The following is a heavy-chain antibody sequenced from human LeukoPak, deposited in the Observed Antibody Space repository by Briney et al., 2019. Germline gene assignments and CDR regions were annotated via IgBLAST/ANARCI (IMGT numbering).Heavy chain of an antibody. V-gene: IGHV1-18*01. D-gene: IGHD3-3*01. Sequence: ASVKVSCKASGYAFSNYGFSWVRQAPGQGLEWMGWISSYDGNTKSVDELQGRVIMTTDTSTSTAYMELRSLRSDDTAVYYCARDTSLRFFYMDVWGKGTTVTVSS. CDR1: GYAFSNYG. CDR2: ISSYDGNT. CDR3: ARDTSLRFFYMDV. J-gene: IGHJ6*03.